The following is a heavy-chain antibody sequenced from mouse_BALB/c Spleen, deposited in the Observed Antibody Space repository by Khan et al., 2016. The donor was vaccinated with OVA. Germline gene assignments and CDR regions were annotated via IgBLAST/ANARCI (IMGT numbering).Heavy chain of an antibody. D-gene: IGHD1-2*01. J-gene: IGHJ3*01. CDR1: GYIFTDYN. V-gene: IGHV1-18*01. CDR3: ARGGDGTAFVS. CDR2: ITPNNGDT. Sequence: VRLQQSGPELVKPGASMKIACKASGYIFTDYNMDWVKQSHGKTLEWIGDITPNNGDTIYNQKFKGKATLTVDKSSSTAYMELSSLTSDDTAVYNCARGGDGTAFVSGGQGTLVTVSA.